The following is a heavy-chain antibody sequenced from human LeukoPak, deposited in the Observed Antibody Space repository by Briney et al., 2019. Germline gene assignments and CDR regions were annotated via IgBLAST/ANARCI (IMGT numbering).Heavy chain of an antibody. CDR1: GGSISSYY. Sequence: SETLSLTCTVSGGSISSYYWSWIRQPPGKGLEWIGYIYTSGSTNYNPSLKSRVTISVDTPKNQFSLKLSSVTAADTAVYYCARLPTIFGVAEPWGQGTLVTVSS. V-gene: IGHV4-4*09. D-gene: IGHD3-3*01. J-gene: IGHJ5*02. CDR3: ARLPTIFGVAEP. CDR2: IYTSGST.